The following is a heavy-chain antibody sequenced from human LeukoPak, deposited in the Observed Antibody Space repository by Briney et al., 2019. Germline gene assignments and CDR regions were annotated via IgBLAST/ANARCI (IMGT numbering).Heavy chain of an antibody. CDR3: ARERISGYYTEDAFDI. J-gene: IGHJ3*02. D-gene: IGHD3-22*01. CDR1: GYSFTSYW. Sequence: GESLKISCKGSGYSFTSYWIGWVRQMPEKGLERIGIIYPGDSDTRYSPSFQGQVTISADKSISTAYLQWSSLKASDTAMYYCARERISGYYTEDAFDISGQGTMVTVSS. CDR2: IYPGDSDT. V-gene: IGHV5-51*01.